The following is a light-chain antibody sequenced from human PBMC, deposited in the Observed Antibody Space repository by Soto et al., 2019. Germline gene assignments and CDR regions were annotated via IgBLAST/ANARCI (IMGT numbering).Light chain of an antibody. CDR3: QQSYSIPYT. CDR1: QRISTY. V-gene: IGKV1-39*01. CDR2: ASS. Sequence: DIQMTQSPSSLSASVGDRVTITCRASQRISTYLNWYRQKPGKAPNLLIYASSSLQSGVPSRFSGSGSGTDFTLTVSSLQPEDFATYYCQQSYSIPYTFGQGTKVDIK. J-gene: IGKJ2*01.